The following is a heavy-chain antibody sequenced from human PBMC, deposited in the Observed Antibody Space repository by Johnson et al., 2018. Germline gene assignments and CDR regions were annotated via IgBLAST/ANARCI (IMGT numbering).Heavy chain of an antibody. CDR3: AKRGRPQLWFLEDVDDGLDV. Sequence: QVRLGESGGGVVEPGKSLRLSCAASGFTFSSYDMHWVRQAPGKGLEWVAVISYDGSNKYYADSVKGRFVISRDNSKSTLYLQVKSGRAEDTALYYCAKRGRPQLWFLEDVDDGLDVWGQGTMVTVSS. CDR2: ISYDGSNK. D-gene: IGHD5-18*01. CDR1: GFTFSSYD. V-gene: IGHV3-30*18. J-gene: IGHJ3*01.